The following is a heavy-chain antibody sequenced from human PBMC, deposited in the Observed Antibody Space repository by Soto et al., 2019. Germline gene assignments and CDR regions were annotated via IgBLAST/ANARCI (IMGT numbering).Heavy chain of an antibody. CDR1: GFTFSSYG. CDR2: ISYDGSNK. CDR3: AKSAPSSSSGYQYYFDY. Sequence: GGSLRLSCAASGFTFSSYGMHWVRQAPGEGLEWVAVISYDGSNKYYADSVKGRFTISRDNSKNTLYLQMNSLKVEDTAVYYCAKSAPSSSSGYQYYFDYWGQGTLVTVSS. V-gene: IGHV3-30*18. D-gene: IGHD3-22*01. J-gene: IGHJ4*02.